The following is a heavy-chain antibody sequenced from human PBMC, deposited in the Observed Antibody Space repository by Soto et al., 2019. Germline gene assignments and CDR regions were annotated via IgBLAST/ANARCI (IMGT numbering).Heavy chain of an antibody. J-gene: IGHJ6*03. V-gene: IGHV4-31*03. CDR1: VASSAVWLL. D-gene: IGHD6-6*01. Sequence: PSETLPSPALSLVASSAVWLLLELDPPAPREGPEWIGYIYYSGSTYYNPSLKSRVTISVDTSKNQFSLKLSSVTAADTAVYYCARDYSSSSGYYYYYMDVWGKGTTVPVSS. CDR3: ARDYSSSSGYYYYYMDV. CDR2: IYYSGST.